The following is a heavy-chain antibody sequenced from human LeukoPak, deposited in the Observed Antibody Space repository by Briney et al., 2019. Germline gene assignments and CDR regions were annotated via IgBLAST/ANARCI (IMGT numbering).Heavy chain of an antibody. D-gene: IGHD3-10*01. CDR3: ARGLRWFGN. V-gene: IGHV4-59*12. CDR1: GGSTSSYY. J-gene: IGHJ4*02. Sequence: SETLSLTCTVSGGSTSSYYWSWIRQPPGKGLEWIGYIYYSGSTNYNPSLKSRVTISVDTSKNQFSLNLNSVTAADTAVYYCARGLRWFGNWGQGTLVTVSS. CDR2: IYYSGST.